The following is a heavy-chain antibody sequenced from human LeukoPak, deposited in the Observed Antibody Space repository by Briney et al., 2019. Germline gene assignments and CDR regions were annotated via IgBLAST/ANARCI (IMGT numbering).Heavy chain of an antibody. CDR2: ISYDGSNK. D-gene: IGHD3-10*01. J-gene: IGHJ4*02. CDR1: GVTLSNYY. V-gene: IGHV3-30*18. CDR3: ANAEVERMVRGVINLRRFDY. Sequence: GGSLRLSCAASGVTLSNYYMNWVRQAPGKGLEWVAVISYDGSNKYYADSVKGRFTISRDNSENTLYLQMDSLRAEDTAVYYCANAEVERMVRGVINLRRFDYWGQGTLVTVSS.